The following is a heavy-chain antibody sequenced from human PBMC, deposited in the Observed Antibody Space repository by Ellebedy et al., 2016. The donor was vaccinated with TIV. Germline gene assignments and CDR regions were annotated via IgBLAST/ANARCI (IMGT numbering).Heavy chain of an antibody. CDR3: TIRYYYDSSGYNQVDY. J-gene: IGHJ4*02. Sequence: PGGSLRLSCAASGFTFTNAWMNWVRQAPGKGLEWVGLIKRKIDGGTTDYAAPVKGRFIISRDDSKNMLYLQMNNLKTEDTAVYYCTIRYYYDSSGYNQVDYWGQGTLVTVSS. CDR1: GFTFTNAW. V-gene: IGHV3-15*07. D-gene: IGHD3-22*01. CDR2: IKRKIDGGTT.